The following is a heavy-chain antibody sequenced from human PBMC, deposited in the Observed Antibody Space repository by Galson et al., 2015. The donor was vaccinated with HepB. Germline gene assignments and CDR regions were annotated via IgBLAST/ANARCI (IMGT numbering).Heavy chain of an antibody. CDR3: VRHGGDMVVVPGFNWFDT. CDR1: GDSISSYY. D-gene: IGHD2-2*01. J-gene: IGHJ5*02. CDR2: MYYTGNT. V-gene: IGHV4-59*08. Sequence: SETLSLTCAVSGDSISSYYWSWIRQTPGKGLEWIGFMYYTGNTNYNPSVKSRVTLSLDTSKNQFSLKLSFVTAADTAVYYCVRHGGDMVVVPGFNWFDTWGQGTPVTVSS.